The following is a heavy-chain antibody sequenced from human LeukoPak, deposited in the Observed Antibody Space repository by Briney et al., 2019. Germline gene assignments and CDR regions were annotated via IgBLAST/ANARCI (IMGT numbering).Heavy chain of an antibody. CDR1: GGSITANVYY. Sequence: SETLSLTCTVSGGSITANVYYWGWIRQSPGKVLEWLGSIYINGATYYNPSLKNRVTLSIDPPKDQFSLTLRSVTAADTAIYYCARVCSSASCHIDYWGQGTLVTVSS. CDR2: IYINGAT. CDR3: ARVCSSASCHIDY. D-gene: IGHD2-2*02. V-gene: IGHV4-39*07. J-gene: IGHJ4*02.